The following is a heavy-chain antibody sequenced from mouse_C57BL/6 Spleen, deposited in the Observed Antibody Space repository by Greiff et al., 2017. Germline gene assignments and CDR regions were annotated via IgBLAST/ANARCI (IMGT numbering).Heavy chain of an antibody. CDR1: GYSFTDYN. CDR2: INPNYGTT. V-gene: IGHV1-39*01. Sequence: EVKLMESGPELVKPGASVKISCKASGYSFTDYNMNWVKQSNGKSLEWIGVINPNYGTTSYNQKFKGKAALTVDQSSSTAYMQLNSLTSEDSAVYYCARSGSSGPPFAYWGQGTLVTVSA. D-gene: IGHD3-2*02. J-gene: IGHJ3*01. CDR3: ARSGSSGPPFAY.